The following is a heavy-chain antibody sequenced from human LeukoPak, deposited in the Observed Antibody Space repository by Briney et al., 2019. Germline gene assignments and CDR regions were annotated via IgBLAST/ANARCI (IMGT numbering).Heavy chain of an antibody. D-gene: IGHD3-9*01. CDR1: GGSFSGYY. V-gene: IGHV4-38-2*01. CDR3: ARRTTYFGWRPSESPSCFDY. CDR2: IYHSGNT. Sequence: SETLSLTCAVYGGSFSGYYWGWIRQPPGKGLEWIGSIYHSGNTYYNPSLKSRVTISLDTSKNQFSLKLSSVTAADTAVYYCARRTTYFGWRPSESPSCFDYWGQGTLVTVSS. J-gene: IGHJ4*02.